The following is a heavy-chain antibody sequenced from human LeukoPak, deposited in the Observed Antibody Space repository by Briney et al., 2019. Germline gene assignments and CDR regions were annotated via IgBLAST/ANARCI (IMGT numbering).Heavy chain of an antibody. J-gene: IGHJ4*02. Sequence: ASVKVYCKASGYTFTSYDFNWVRQATGQRPEWMGWMSPNSGDTGYAQKFQDRVTMTRNTSISTAYMELSSLRSDDTAVYYCARGPPNWGYDYWGPGTLVTVSS. CDR2: MSPNSGDT. D-gene: IGHD7-27*01. CDR1: GYTFTSYD. V-gene: IGHV1-8*01. CDR3: ARGPPNWGYDY.